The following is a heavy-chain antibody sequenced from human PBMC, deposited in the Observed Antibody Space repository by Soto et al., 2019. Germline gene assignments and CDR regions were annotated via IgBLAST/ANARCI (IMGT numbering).Heavy chain of an antibody. CDR2: INAGNGNT. Sequence: GASVKVSCKASGYTFTSYAMHWVRQAPGQRLEWMGWINAGNGNTKYSQKFQGRVTITRDTSASTAYMELSSLRSEDTAVYYCARGGWQYYDSSGYVPGMDVWGQGTTVTVSS. CDR3: ARGGWQYYDSSGYVPGMDV. J-gene: IGHJ6*02. V-gene: IGHV1-3*01. D-gene: IGHD3-22*01. CDR1: GYTFTSYA.